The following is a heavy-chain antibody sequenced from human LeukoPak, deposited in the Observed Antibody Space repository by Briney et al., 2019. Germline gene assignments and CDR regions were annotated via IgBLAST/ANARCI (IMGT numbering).Heavy chain of an antibody. V-gene: IGHV5-51*01. CDR2: IYPGDSDT. CDR3: ARPSPRTPLAFDI. Sequence: VESLKISCKGSGYSFTSYWIGWVRQMPGKGLEWMGIIYPGDSDTRYSPSFQGQVTISADKPISTAYLQWSSLKASDTAMYYCARPSPRTPLAFDIWGQGTMVTVSS. D-gene: IGHD2-2*01. J-gene: IGHJ3*02. CDR1: GYSFTSYW.